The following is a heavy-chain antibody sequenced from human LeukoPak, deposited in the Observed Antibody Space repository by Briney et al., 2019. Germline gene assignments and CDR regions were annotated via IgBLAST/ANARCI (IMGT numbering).Heavy chain of an antibody. CDR3: ARDGYRYYGSGTYFGYYYMDV. CDR1: GFTFNTYS. CDR2: IDSSGGYM. J-gene: IGHJ6*03. Sequence: GGSLRLSCEASGFTFNTYSMNWARQAPGKGLEWVSSIDSSGGYMFYADSVKGRLTITRDNAKNSLYLQMNSLRAEDTAVYYCARDGYRYYGSGTYFGYYYMDVWGKGTTVTISS. D-gene: IGHD3-10*01. V-gene: IGHV3-21*01.